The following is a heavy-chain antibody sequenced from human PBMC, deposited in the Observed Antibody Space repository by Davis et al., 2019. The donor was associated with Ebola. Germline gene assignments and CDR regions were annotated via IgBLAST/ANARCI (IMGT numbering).Heavy chain of an antibody. CDR2: LGTSADA. D-gene: IGHD1-26*01. V-gene: IGHV3-23*01. CDR3: AKDTSNIWFDI. J-gene: IGHJ3*02. CDR1: GFIFSSYV. Sequence: GGSLRLSCAASGFIFSSYVMNWVRQAPGKGLEWVSTLGTSADAYYADSVKGRFTISRDNSKNTLYLQMNGLRVEDTAIYYCAKDTSNIWFDIWGQGKMVTVSS.